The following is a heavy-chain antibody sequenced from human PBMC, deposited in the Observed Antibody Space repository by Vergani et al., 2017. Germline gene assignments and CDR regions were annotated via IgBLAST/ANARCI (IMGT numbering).Heavy chain of an antibody. Sequence: VQLVESGGNVVQSGTSLRLSCAASGFTFTNYGMHWVRQAPGKGLEWVAFTRYDGIVEYYGDSVRGRFTISRDNSKNTLYLQMNRLRPEDTAVYYCATAGAAYCRGASCYDFFEYWGQGTLVTVSS. V-gene: IGHV3-30*02. CDR2: TRYDGIVE. J-gene: IGHJ4*02. D-gene: IGHD2-15*01. CDR1: GFTFTNYG. CDR3: ATAGAAYCRGASCYDFFEY.